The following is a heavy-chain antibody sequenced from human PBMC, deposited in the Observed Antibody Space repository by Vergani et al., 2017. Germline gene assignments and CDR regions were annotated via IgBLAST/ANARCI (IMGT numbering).Heavy chain of an antibody. V-gene: IGHV1-18*04. J-gene: IGHJ4*02. CDR2: ISAYNGNT. CDR1: GYTFTSYG. CDR3: AREQWLPIDYFDY. Sequence: QVQLVQSGAEVKKPGASVKVSCRASGYTFTSYGISGVRQAPGQGLEWMGCISAYNGNTNYAQKHPGRVTMTTDTSTSTSYLELRSLRSDDTAVYYCAREQWLPIDYFDYWGQGTLVTVSS. D-gene: IGHD6-19*01.